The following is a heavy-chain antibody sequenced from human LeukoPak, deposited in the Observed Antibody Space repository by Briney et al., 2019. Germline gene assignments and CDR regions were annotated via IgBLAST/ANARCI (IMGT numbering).Heavy chain of an antibody. CDR1: GGSFSSSSYY. Sequence: SETLSLTCTVSGGSFSSSSYYWGWIRQPPGKGLEWIGSIYYSGTTYYNPSLKSRVTISVDTSKNQFSLKLSSVTAADTTVYYCARHSAAVGSGSPNRPFDYWGQGTLVPVSS. D-gene: IGHD3-10*01. V-gene: IGHV4-39*01. CDR2: IYYSGTT. J-gene: IGHJ4*02. CDR3: ARHSAAVGSGSPNRPFDY.